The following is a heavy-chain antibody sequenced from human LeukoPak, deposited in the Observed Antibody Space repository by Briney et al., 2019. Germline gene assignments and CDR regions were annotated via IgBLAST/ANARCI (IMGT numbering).Heavy chain of an antibody. J-gene: IGHJ4*02. CDR3: ARFIAAPYYFDY. CDR2: ISSSRSYL. Sequence: GGSLRLSCAASGFTFSSYSMNWVRQAPGKGLEWVSFISSSRSYLYYADSVKGRFTIYRDNAKNSLYLQMNSLRAEDTAVYYCARFIAAPYYFDYWGRGTLVTVSS. D-gene: IGHD6-13*01. CDR1: GFTFSSYS. V-gene: IGHV3-21*01.